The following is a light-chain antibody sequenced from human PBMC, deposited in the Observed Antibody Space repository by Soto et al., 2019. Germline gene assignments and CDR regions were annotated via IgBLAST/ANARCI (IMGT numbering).Light chain of an antibody. CDR3: QQYCSSWT. CDR1: QSVSSSY. Sequence: EIVLTQSPGTLSLSPGERATLSCRASQSVSSSYLAWYQQKPGQAPRLLIYGASSRATGIPDRFSGSGSGTNFTLTISRLEPEDFAVYYCQQYCSSWTFCQGTKVEIK. V-gene: IGKV3-20*01. J-gene: IGKJ1*01. CDR2: GAS.